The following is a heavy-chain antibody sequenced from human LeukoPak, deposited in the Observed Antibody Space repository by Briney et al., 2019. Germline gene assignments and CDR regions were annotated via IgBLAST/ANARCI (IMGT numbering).Heavy chain of an antibody. CDR3: ARAPADYPDDY. CDR1: GFTFTSYY. D-gene: IGHD4-11*01. CDR2: INPSGHTT. V-gene: IGHV1-46*01. J-gene: IGHJ4*02. Sequence: WASVKVSCKASGFTFTSYYMHWVRQAPGQGLEWMGIINPSGHTTNYAQKFQGRVTMTRDTPTSTVYMELSSLRSDDTAVYYCARAPADYPDDYWGQGTLVTVSS.